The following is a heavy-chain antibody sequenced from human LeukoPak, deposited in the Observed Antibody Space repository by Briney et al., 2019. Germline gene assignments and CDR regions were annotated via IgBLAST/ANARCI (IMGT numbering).Heavy chain of an antibody. V-gene: IGHV3-30-3*01. CDR2: ISYDGSNK. CDR1: GFTFSSYA. CDR3: AREAHY. Sequence: PGRSLRLSCAASGFTFSSYAMHWVRQAPGKGLEWVAVISYDGSNKYYADSVKGRFTISRDNSKNTLYLQMNSLRAEDTAVYYCAREAHYWGQGTLVTVSS. J-gene: IGHJ4*02.